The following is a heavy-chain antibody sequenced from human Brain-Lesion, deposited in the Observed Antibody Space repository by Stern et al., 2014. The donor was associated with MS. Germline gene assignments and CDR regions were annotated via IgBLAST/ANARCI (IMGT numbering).Heavy chain of an antibody. V-gene: IGHV4-39*01. Sequence: VQLVESGPGLVKPSETLSLTCTVAGGSVSSTSYAWAWIRQPPGKGLEGIGTIYYSGNTYYSPSLQSRLTISLDPSQNQFSLQLGSVPAADTAVYYCAGEEDIRYCSGGSCTGNWFDPWGQGTLVTVSS. CDR2: IYYSGNT. CDR3: AGEEDIRYCSGGSCTGNWFDP. CDR1: GGSVSSTSYA. D-gene: IGHD2-15*01. J-gene: IGHJ5*02.